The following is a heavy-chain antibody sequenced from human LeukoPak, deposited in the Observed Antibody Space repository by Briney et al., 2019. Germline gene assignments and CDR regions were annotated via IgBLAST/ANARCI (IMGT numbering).Heavy chain of an antibody. CDR1: GFTFGSYA. J-gene: IGHJ4*02. CDR2: ISSNGGST. CDR3: AMVGTGDGYYPNTGGYFDY. D-gene: IGHD5-24*01. V-gene: IGHV3-64*01. Sequence: GGSLRLSCAASGFTFGSYAMQWVRQAPGKGLEYVSAISSNGGSTYYANSVKGRFTISRDNSKNSLYLQMGSLRAEDMAVYYCAMVGTGDGYYPNTGGYFDYWGQGTLVTVSS.